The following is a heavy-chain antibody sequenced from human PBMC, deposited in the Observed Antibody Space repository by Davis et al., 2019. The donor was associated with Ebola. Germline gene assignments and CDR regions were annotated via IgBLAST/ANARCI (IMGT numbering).Heavy chain of an antibody. CDR3: ARVSSSFLSVYYGMDV. V-gene: IGHV1-2*06. D-gene: IGHD6-6*01. J-gene: IGHJ6*04. CDR1: GYTFTGYY. CDR2: INPNSGGT. Sequence: ASVKVSCKASGYTFTGYYMHWVRQAPGQGFEWMGRINPNSGGTNYAQKFQGRVTMTRDTSISTAYMELSRLRSDDTAVYYCARVSSSFLSVYYGMDVWGKGTTVTVSS.